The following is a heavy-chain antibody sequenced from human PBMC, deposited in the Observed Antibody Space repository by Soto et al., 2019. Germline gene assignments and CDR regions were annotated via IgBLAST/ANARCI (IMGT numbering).Heavy chain of an antibody. CDR1: GVTFSSYA. CDR2: IIPIFGTA. J-gene: IGHJ3*02. CDR3: ATAYCGGDCSLRGVRNDAFDI. Sequence: QVQLVQSGAEVKKPGSSVKVSCKASGVTFSSYAISWVRQAPGQGLEWMGGIIPIFGTANYAQKFQGRVTITADESTSTASMELSSLRSEDTAVYYCATAYCGGDCSLRGVRNDAFDIWGQGTMVTVSS. D-gene: IGHD2-21*02. V-gene: IGHV1-69*01.